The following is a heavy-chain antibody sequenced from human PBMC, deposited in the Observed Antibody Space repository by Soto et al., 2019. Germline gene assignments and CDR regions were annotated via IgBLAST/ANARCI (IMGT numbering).Heavy chain of an antibody. Sequence: SETLSLTCTVSGGSISSYYWSWIRQPPGKGLEWIGYIYYSGSTNYNPSLKSRVTISVDTSKNQFSLKLSSVTAADTAVYYCARVYYYGSGSPLLNYYYYYYMDVWGKGTAVTVSS. D-gene: IGHD3-10*01. CDR1: GGSISSYY. J-gene: IGHJ6*03. V-gene: IGHV4-59*01. CDR3: ARVYYYGSGSPLLNYYYYYYMDV. CDR2: IYYSGST.